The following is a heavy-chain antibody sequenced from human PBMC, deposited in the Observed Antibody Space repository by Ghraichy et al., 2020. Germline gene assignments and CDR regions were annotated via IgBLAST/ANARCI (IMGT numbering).Heavy chain of an antibody. V-gene: IGHV3-48*02. D-gene: IGHD3-22*01. Sequence: GGSLRLSCAASGFTFSRYAMSWVRQAPGKGLEWVSYISSSSSITYYPDSVKGRFTISRDNAKNSLYLQMNSLRDEDTAVYYCARGRDDSTDHTDYWGQGALVSVSS. CDR3: ARGRDDSTDHTDY. J-gene: IGHJ4*02. CDR1: GFTFSRYA. CDR2: ISSSSSIT.